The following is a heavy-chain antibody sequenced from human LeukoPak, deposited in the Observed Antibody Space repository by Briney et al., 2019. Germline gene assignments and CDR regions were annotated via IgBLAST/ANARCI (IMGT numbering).Heavy chain of an antibody. D-gene: IGHD1-26*01. CDR3: ARAGGTSYGIAFDI. CDR2: IGKSGSPT. Sequence: GGSLRLSCTASGFTLSSYGIRSVRQAPGKALEWGSSIGKSGSPTFYRESVKGRFTISRDNAKNSLYLQMNSLRAEDTAVYYCARAGGTSYGIAFDIWGQGTMVTVSS. CDR1: GFTLSSYG. V-gene: IGHV3-48*04. J-gene: IGHJ3*02.